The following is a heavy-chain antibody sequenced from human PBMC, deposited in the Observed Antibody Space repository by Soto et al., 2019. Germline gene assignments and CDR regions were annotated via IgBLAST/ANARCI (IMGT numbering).Heavy chain of an antibody. Sequence: ASVKVSCKVSGYTLTELSMHWVRQAPGKGLEWMGGFDPEDGETIYAQKFQGRVTMTEDTSTDTAYMELSSLRSEDTAVYYCATAELIAAAGSSWFDPWGQGTLVTVSS. D-gene: IGHD6-13*01. CDR2: FDPEDGET. CDR3: ATAELIAAAGSSWFDP. J-gene: IGHJ5*02. CDR1: GYTLTELS. V-gene: IGHV1-24*01.